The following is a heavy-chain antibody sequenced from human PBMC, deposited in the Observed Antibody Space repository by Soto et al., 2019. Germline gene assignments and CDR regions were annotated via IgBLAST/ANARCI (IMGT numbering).Heavy chain of an antibody. CDR2: IYPGDSDT. Sequence: AESLTIYRKSPGYSFTSYWIVWVLQMPGKGVEGMGIIYPGDSDTRYSPSFQGQVTISADKSISTAYLQWSSLKASDTAMYDCARHGYDILTGSTYYYGMDVWGQGTTVTVSS. V-gene: IGHV5-51*01. CDR3: ARHGYDILTGSTYYYGMDV. CDR1: GYSFTSYW. D-gene: IGHD3-9*01. J-gene: IGHJ6*02.